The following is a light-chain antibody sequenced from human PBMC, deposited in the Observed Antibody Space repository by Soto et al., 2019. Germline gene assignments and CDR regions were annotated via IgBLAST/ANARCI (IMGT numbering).Light chain of an antibody. V-gene: IGKV3-11*01. Sequence: EIVLTQSPGTLSLSPGERATLSCRASQSVRSYLAWYQQKPGRTPRLLIYDTSKTATGIPARFSGSGSGTDFSLTISSLEPEDFVVYYCQQRSSWPPTFGQGTKVEIK. CDR1: QSVRSY. J-gene: IGKJ1*01. CDR3: QQRSSWPPT. CDR2: DTS.